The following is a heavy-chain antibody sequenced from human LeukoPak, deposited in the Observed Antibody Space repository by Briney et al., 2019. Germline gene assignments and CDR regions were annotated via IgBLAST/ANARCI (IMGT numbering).Heavy chain of an antibody. D-gene: IGHD3-3*01. J-gene: IGHJ5*02. V-gene: IGHV3-7*01. CDR1: GSTFSSYW. CDR2: IKQDGSEK. CDR3: ARGPGLIFGVVDNWFDP. Sequence: PGGSLRLSCAASGSTFSSYWMSWVRQAPGKGLEWVANIKQDGSEKYYVDSVKGRFTISRDNAKNSLYLQMNSLRAEDTAVYYCARGPGLIFGVVDNWFDPWGQGTLVTVSS.